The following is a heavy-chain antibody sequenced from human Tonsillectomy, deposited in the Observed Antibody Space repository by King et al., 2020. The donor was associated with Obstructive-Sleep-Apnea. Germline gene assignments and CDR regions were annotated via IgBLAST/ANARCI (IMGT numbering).Heavy chain of an antibody. Sequence: VQLQESGPGLVKPSQTLSLTCTVSGGSISSGGDYWSWICQHPGKGLEWIGYIYYSGSTYYNPSLKSRVTISVDTSKNQFSLKLSSVTAADTAVYYCARSPYCGGDCQAGAFDYWGQGTLVTVSS. V-gene: IGHV4-31*03. CDR3: ARSPYCGGDCQAGAFDY. CDR1: GGSISSGGDY. J-gene: IGHJ4*02. CDR2: IYYSGST. D-gene: IGHD2-21*02.